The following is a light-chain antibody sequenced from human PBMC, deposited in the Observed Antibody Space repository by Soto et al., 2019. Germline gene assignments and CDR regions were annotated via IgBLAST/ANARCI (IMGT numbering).Light chain of an antibody. CDR2: DVS. Sequence: QSALTQPASVSGSPGQSITISCTGTTSDIGGYNYVSWYQQHPGKAPKLMIYDVSNRPSGVSDRFSGSKSGNTASLTISGLQAEDEADYYCSSFTDTNTYVVLGGGTQLTV. J-gene: IGLJ2*01. V-gene: IGLV2-14*01. CDR3: SSFTDTNTYVV. CDR1: TSDIGGYNY.